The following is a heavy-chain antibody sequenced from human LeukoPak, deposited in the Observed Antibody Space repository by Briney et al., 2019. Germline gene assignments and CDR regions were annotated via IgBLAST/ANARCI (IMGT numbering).Heavy chain of an antibody. Sequence: SVKVSCKASGGTFSSYAISWVRQAPGQGLEWMGRIIPIRGIANYAQKFQGRVTITADKSTSTAYMELSSLRSEDTAVYYCARNYYGSGSYYKGNYFDYWGQGTLVTVSS. V-gene: IGHV1-69*04. CDR1: GGTFSSYA. CDR3: ARNYYGSGSYYKGNYFDY. CDR2: IIPIRGIA. D-gene: IGHD3-10*01. J-gene: IGHJ4*02.